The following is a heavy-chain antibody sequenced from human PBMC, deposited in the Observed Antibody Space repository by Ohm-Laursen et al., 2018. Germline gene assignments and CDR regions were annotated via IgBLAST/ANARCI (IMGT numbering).Heavy chain of an antibody. CDR1: GFNFYTYE. Sequence: SLRLSCAASGFNFYTYEMNWVRQAPGKGLEWVSCISNSGSTIYYADSVQGRFIISRDNAKNSLYLQMNSLRADDTAVYYCARGNDRHYYCYGMDLWGQGTTVTVSS. J-gene: IGHJ6*02. D-gene: IGHD3-16*01. V-gene: IGHV3-48*03. CDR3: ARGNDRHYYCYGMDL. CDR2: ISNSGSTI.